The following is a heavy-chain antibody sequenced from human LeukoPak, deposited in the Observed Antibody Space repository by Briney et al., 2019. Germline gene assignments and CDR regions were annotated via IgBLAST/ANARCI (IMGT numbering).Heavy chain of an antibody. V-gene: IGHV4-39*01. CDR2: IYYSGIT. D-gene: IGHD3-3*01. J-gene: IGHJ2*01. CDR3: SFGVGPFDL. Sequence: SETLSLTCTVSSGSISSSTYYWGWIRQPSGKGLEWIGSIYYSGITYYNPSLKSRVTISVDTSKNQFSLKLSSVTAADTAVYYCSFGVGPFDLWGRGTLVTVSS. CDR1: SGSISSSTYY.